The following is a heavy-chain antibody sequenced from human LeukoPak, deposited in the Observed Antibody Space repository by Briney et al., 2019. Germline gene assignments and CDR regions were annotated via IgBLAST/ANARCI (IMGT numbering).Heavy chain of an antibody. CDR3: VGSPYGSRTDY. CDR2: INSDGSST. V-gene: IGHV3-74*01. J-gene: IGHJ4*02. CDR1: GFTFSTYW. Sequence: GGSLRLSCAASGFTFSTYWMHWVRQAPGKGLVWVSRINSDGSSTNYADSVKGRFTISRDNAKNTLYLQMNSLGVEDTAVYYCVGSPYGSRTDYWGRGSRVTVFS. D-gene: IGHD3-10*01.